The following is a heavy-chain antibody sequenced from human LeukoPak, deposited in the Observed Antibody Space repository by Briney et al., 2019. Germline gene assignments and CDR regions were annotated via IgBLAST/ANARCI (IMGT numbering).Heavy chain of an antibody. Sequence: GGSLRLSCAASGFTFSSYEMNWVRLAPGKGLEWVSYISSSGSTIYYADSVKGRFTISRDNAKNSLYLQMNSLRAEDTAVYYCAGLGIVVVPAAPMDVWGQGTTVTVSS. V-gene: IGHV3-48*03. CDR1: GFTFSSYE. J-gene: IGHJ6*02. CDR3: AGLGIVVVPAAPMDV. D-gene: IGHD2-2*01. CDR2: ISSSGSTI.